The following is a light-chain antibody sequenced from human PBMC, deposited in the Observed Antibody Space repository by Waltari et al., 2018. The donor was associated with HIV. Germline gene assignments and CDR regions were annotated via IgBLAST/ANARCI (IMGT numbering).Light chain of an antibody. CDR3: ATWDDSLNGRV. V-gene: IGLV1-44*01. CDR1: SSNIGSNT. CDR2: SNY. J-gene: IGLJ3*02. Sequence: QSVLTQPPSASGTPGQRVTISCSGSSSNIGSNTVNWYQHLPGTAPKHLTSSNYRRPSGVPDRFSGSKSGTSASLAISGLQSEDEADYYCATWDDSLNGRVFGGGTKLTVL.